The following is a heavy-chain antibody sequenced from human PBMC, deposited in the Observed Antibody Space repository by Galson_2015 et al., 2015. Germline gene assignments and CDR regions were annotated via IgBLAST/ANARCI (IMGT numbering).Heavy chain of an antibody. J-gene: IGHJ5*02. CDR1: GGSFSNYY. Sequence: ETLSLTCSVSGGSFSNYYWSWIRQPPGKGLEWLGHISNSGTSNYNPSLQSRATISLDTSKNPLPLKLSSVTAADTAVYFCAGFYGSGSHTWFDPWGQGTLVTVSS. V-gene: IGHV4-4*08. D-gene: IGHD3-10*01. CDR3: AGFYGSGSHTWFDP. CDR2: ISNSGTS.